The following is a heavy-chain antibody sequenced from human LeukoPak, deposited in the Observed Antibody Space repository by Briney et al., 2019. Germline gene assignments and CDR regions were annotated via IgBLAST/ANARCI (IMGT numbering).Heavy chain of an antibody. J-gene: IGHJ4*02. D-gene: IGHD4-17*01. V-gene: IGHV1-18*01. CDR2: ISGYSGNT. CDR1: GYTFTNHG. CDR3: ARDLSLGRHEYGEAFDN. Sequence: ASVKVSCKTSGYTFTNHGISWVRQAPGQGLEWMGWISGYSGNTNYVQKFQGRVTMTTDTPTSTAYMDVRNLKSDDTAVYYCARDLSLGRHEYGEAFDNWGQGTLVIVSS.